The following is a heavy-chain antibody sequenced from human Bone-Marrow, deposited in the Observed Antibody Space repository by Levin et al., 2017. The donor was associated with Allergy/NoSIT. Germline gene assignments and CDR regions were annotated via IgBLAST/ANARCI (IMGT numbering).Heavy chain of an antibody. CDR3: ASPRGFNTRVERGTSDI. V-gene: IGHV4-59*08. J-gene: IGHJ3*02. CDR1: GGSISSYF. Sequence: NTSETLSLTCTVSGGSISSYFWSWIRQPPGKGLEWIGYIYDSGTTYYNPSLNSRVTISQDTSKKQISLTLRSVTAADTAVYYCASPRGFNTRVERGTSDIWGQGTMVTVSS. CDR2: IYDSGTT. D-gene: IGHD1-26*01.